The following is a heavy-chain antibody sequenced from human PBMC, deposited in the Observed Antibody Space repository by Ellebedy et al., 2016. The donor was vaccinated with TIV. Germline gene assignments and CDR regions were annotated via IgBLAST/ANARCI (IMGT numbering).Heavy chain of an antibody. D-gene: IGHD6-13*01. Sequence: PGGSLRLSCAASGFTFSSYGMHWVRQAPGKGLEWVAFIRYDGSNKYYADSVKGRFTISRDNSKNTLYLQMNSLRAEDTAVYYCAKDRGGSWSPNWFDLWGQGTLVTVSS. J-gene: IGHJ5*02. V-gene: IGHV3-30*02. CDR3: AKDRGGSWSPNWFDL. CDR2: IRYDGSNK. CDR1: GFTFSSYG.